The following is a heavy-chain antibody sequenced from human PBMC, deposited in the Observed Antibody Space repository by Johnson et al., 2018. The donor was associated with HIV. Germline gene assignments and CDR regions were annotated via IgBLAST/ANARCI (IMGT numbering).Heavy chain of an antibody. D-gene: IGHD2-2*01. CDR2: ISGSGGST. CDR1: GFTFSSYA. CDR3: AKDAVVEPAANPDAFDI. J-gene: IGHJ3*02. V-gene: IGHV3-23*04. Sequence: VQLVESGGGLVQPGGSLRLSCAASGFTFSSYAMSWVRQAPGKGLEWVSAISGSGGSTYYADSVKGRFTISRDNSKNTLYLQMNSLRAEDTAVYYCAKDAVVEPAANPDAFDIWGQGTMVTVSS.